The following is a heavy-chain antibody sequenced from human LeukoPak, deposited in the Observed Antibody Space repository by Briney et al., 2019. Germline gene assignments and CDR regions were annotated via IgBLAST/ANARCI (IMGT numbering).Heavy chain of an antibody. Sequence: GGSLRLSCAASGSTFSDHYMDWVRQAPGKGLEWVGRIRKKVNGYTTEYAASVKGRFTISRDDSKISLYLQMNSLKTEDTALYYCARVRDSDGYSYDYWGQGTLVTVSS. CDR2: IRKKVNGYTT. J-gene: IGHJ4*02. V-gene: IGHV3-72*01. D-gene: IGHD3-22*01. CDR1: GSTFSDHY. CDR3: ARVRDSDGYSYDY.